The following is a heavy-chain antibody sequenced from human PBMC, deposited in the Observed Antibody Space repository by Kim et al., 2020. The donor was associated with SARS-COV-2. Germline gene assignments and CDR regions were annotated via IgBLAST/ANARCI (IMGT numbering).Heavy chain of an antibody. CDR3: AKGERDWFSVDSFVI. CDR1: GFTFSSYA. CDR2: IYSGGSST. D-gene: IGHD3-9*01. Sequence: GGSLRLSCAASGFTFSSYAMSWVRQAPGKGLEWVSVIYSGGSSTYSADSVKGRFTISRDNSKNTLYQQMNSLSAEDTAVYYCAKGERDWFSVDSFVIWG. V-gene: IGHV3-23*03. J-gene: IGHJ3*02.